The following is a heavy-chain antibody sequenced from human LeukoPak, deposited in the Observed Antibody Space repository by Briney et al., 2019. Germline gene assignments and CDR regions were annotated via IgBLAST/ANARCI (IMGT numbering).Heavy chain of an antibody. D-gene: IGHD3-3*01. CDR2: IYYSGST. CDR3: ARGYDFWSGFWDY. Sequence: SETLSLTCTVSGGSISSYYWSWIRQPPGKGLEWIGHIYYSGSTNYNPSLKSRVTISVDTSKKQFSLKLSSVTAADTAVYYCARGYDFWSGFWDYWGQGTLVTVSS. J-gene: IGHJ4*02. CDR1: GGSISSYY. V-gene: IGHV4-59*01.